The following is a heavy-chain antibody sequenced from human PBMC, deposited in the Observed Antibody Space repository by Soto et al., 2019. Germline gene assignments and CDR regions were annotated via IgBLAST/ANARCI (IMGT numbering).Heavy chain of an antibody. Sequence: VQLVESGGGVVQPGRSLRLSCAASGFTFSDYAMHWVRQAPGKGLEWVAVVSHDGRNTHYADSVKGRFTISRDSSKNKVSLEMTSLRAEDTAVYYCAKGGRQWQVTSDFNYWGQGALVTVSS. J-gene: IGHJ4*02. CDR1: GFTFSDYA. D-gene: IGHD6-19*01. V-gene: IGHV3-30*18. CDR3: AKGGRQWQVTSDFNY. CDR2: VSHDGRNT.